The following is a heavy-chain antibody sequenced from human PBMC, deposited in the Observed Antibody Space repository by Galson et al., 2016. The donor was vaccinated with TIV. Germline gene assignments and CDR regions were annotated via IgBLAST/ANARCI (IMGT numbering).Heavy chain of an antibody. V-gene: IGHV3-49*04. Sequence: SLRLSCAGSGFTFGDYAVNWVRQAPGKGLEWVGFIRNIVYGGTPEYAASVNGRFTISRDDSKSIAYLQMNNLKTEDTAVYYCSRDRLVDILAGSFDYWGQGTLVTVSS. J-gene: IGHJ4*02. CDR2: IRNIVYGGTP. CDR1: GFTFGDYA. D-gene: IGHD3-9*01. CDR3: SRDRLVDILAGSFDY.